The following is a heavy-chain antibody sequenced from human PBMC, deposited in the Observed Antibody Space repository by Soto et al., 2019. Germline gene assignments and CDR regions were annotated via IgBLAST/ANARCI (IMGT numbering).Heavy chain of an antibody. CDR2: IIPIFGTA. CDR3: ASFLNYYYYYGMDV. J-gene: IGHJ6*02. CDR1: GGTFSSYA. V-gene: IGHV1-69*13. Sequence: SVKVSCKASGGTFSSYAISWVRQAPGQGLEWMGGIIPIFGTANYAQKFQGRVTITADESTGTAYMELSSLRSEDTAVYYCASFLNYYYYYGMDVWGQGTTVTVAS.